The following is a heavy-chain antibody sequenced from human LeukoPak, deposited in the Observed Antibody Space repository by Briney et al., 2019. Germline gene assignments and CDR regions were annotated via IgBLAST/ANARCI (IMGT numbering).Heavy chain of an antibody. V-gene: IGHV3-9*01. CDR3: AKDTERCSTTSCYLFDY. CDR1: GFTFDDYA. D-gene: IGHD2-2*01. Sequence: GRALRVSCAASGFTFDDYAMHWVRHAPGKGLEYVAGISWSSGSIGYADSVKGRFTISRDNAKNSLHLQMNSLRGEDTAVYYCAKDTERCSTTSCYLFDYWGQGALVTVSS. CDR2: ISWSSGSI. J-gene: IGHJ4*02.